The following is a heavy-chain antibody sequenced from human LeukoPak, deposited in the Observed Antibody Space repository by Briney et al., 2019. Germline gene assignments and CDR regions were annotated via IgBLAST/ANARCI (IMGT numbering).Heavy chain of an antibody. V-gene: IGHV1-2*02. CDR1: GYTFTGYY. D-gene: IGHD3-22*01. CDR3: ARVKRRSYYDSYGY. Sequence: ASVNVSCKASGYTFTGYYMHWVRQAPGQGLEWMGWINPNSGGTNYAQKFQGRVTMTRDTSISTAYMELSRLRSDDTAVYYCARVKRRSYYDSYGYWGQGTLVTVSS. CDR2: INPNSGGT. J-gene: IGHJ4*02.